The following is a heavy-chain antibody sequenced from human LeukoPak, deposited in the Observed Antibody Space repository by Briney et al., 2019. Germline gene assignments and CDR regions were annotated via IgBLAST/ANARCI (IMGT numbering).Heavy chain of an antibody. CDR3: ARDWYGSGWYYFDY. CDR1: GFTLSWYW. V-gene: IGHV3-7*03. Sequence: GGSLRLSCAASGFTLSWYWMSWVRQAPGKGLEWVANINQDGSEKYYVDSVKGRFTISRDNAKESLYLQMSSLRAEDTAVYYCARDWYGSGWYYFDYWGQGTLVTVSS. D-gene: IGHD6-19*01. J-gene: IGHJ4*02. CDR2: INQDGSEK.